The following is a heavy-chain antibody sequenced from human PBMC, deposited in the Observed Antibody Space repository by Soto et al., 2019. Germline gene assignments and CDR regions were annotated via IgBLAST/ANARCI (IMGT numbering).Heavy chain of an antibody. CDR3: ARAANTGHDAFDI. V-gene: IGHV1-69*01. J-gene: IGHJ3*02. Sequence: QVQLVQSGAEVKKPGSSVKVSYKASGGTFSSYAISWVRQAPGQGLEWMGGIIPIFGTANYAQKFQGRVTITADESTSTADMGLSSLRSEDTAVYYCARAANTGHDAFDIWGQGTMVTVSS. D-gene: IGHD4-17*01. CDR1: GGTFSSYA. CDR2: IIPIFGTA.